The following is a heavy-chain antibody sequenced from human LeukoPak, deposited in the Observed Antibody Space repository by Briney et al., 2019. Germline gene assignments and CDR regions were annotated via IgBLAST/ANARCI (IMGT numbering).Heavy chain of an antibody. J-gene: IGHJ6*03. CDR1: GYTFTGYY. D-gene: IGHD4-17*01. CDR3: ARLYGDTIKYYYYYYMDV. CDR2: ISAYNGNT. Sequence: ASVKVSCKASGYTFTGYYMHWVRQAPGQGLEWMGWISAYNGNTNYAQKLQGRVTMTTDTSTSTAYMELRSLRSDDTAVYYCARLYGDTIKYYYYYYMDVWGKGTTVTVSS. V-gene: IGHV1-18*04.